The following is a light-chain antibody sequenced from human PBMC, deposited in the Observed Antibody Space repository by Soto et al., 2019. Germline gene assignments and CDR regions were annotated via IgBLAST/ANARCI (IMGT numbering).Light chain of an antibody. CDR3: QQYTKWWT. CDR1: QSVGSN. V-gene: IGKV3-15*01. Sequence: EIVMTKSPATLSVSPGERVTLSCRASQSVGSNLAWYQKKPGQAPRLLIYSAATRATGIPARFSGSGAGTEFTLTISSLQSEDFGVYYCQQYTKWWTFGQGTKVEIK. J-gene: IGKJ1*01. CDR2: SAA.